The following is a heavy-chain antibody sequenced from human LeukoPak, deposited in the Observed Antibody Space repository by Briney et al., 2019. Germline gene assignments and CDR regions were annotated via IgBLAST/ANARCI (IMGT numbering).Heavy chain of an antibody. CDR2: INHDGIHT. CDR3: AKYLSRAFDY. Sequence: GGSLRLSCVASGFTFSNNWMAWVRQAPGKGPEVVAHINHDGIHTGSVYSVKGGFTISRDISKNSLYLQLNSLRAEDTAMYYCAKYLSRAFDYGGKGSLITVSS. D-gene: IGHD2/OR15-2a*01. CDR1: GFTFSNNW. V-gene: IGHV3-7*01. J-gene: IGHJ4*02.